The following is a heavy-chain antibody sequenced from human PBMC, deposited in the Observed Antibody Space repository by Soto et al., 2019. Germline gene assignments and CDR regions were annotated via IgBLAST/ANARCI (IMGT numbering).Heavy chain of an antibody. J-gene: IGHJ4*02. CDR1: GFTFSSYA. CDR2: ISYDGSNK. Sequence: QVQLVESGGGVVQPGRSLRLSCAASGFTFSSYAMHWVRQAPGKGLEWVAVISYDGSNKYYADSVKGRFTISRDNSKNTLYLQMSSLRAEDTAVYYCARAGTVRLGELSLNCDYWGQGTLVTVSS. D-gene: IGHD3-16*02. V-gene: IGHV3-30-3*01. CDR3: ARAGTVRLGELSLNCDY.